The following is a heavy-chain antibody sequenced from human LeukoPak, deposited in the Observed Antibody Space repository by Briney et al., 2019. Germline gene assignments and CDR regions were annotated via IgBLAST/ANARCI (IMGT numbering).Heavy chain of an antibody. Sequence: PGGSLRLSCAASGFTFSSYSMNWVRQAPGKGLEWVSSISSSSCYIYYADSVKGRFTISRDNAKNSLYLQMNSLRAEDTAVYYCARGPGNSAAAVIDWFDPWGQGTLVTVSS. CDR1: GFTFSSYS. CDR3: ARGPGNSAAAVIDWFDP. CDR2: ISSSSCYI. D-gene: IGHD6-13*01. V-gene: IGHV3-21*01. J-gene: IGHJ5*02.